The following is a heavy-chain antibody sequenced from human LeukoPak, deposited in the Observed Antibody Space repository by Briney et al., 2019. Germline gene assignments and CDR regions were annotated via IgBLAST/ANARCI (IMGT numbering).Heavy chain of an antibody. Sequence: ASVKVSCKASGHPFIGYYMHWVRQAPGQGLEWMGWINPNSGGTNYAQKFQGRVTMTRDTSISTAYMELSRLRSDDTAVYYCASRGWAGEYYFDYWGQGTLVTVSS. D-gene: IGHD3-10*01. CDR2: INPNSGGT. J-gene: IGHJ4*02. V-gene: IGHV1-2*02. CDR3: ASRGWAGEYYFDY. CDR1: GHPFIGYY.